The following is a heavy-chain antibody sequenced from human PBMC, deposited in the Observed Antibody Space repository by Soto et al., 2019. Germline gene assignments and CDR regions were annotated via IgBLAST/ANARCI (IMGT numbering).Heavy chain of an antibody. J-gene: IGHJ4*02. CDR1: GYTFTGYY. D-gene: IGHD6-13*01. CDR3: ARGRYSRAAAGTLVY. Sequence: ASVKVSCKASGYTFTGYYMHWVRQAPGQGLEWMGWINPNSGGTNYAQKFQGWVTMTSDTSISTAYMELSRLRSDDTAVYYCARGRYSRAAAGTLVYWGQGTLVTVSS. CDR2: INPNSGGT. V-gene: IGHV1-2*04.